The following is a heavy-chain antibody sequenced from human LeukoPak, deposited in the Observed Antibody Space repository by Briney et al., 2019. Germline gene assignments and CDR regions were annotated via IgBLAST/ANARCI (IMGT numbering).Heavy chain of an antibody. Sequence: PSETLSLTCAVYGGSFSGYYWSWIRQPPGKGLEWIGEINHSGSTNYNPSLKSRVTISVDTSKNQFSLKLSSVTAADTAVYYCARLWFGELDYWGQGTLVTVSS. D-gene: IGHD3-10*01. J-gene: IGHJ4*02. CDR3: ARLWFGELDY. V-gene: IGHV4-34*01. CDR1: GGSFSGYY. CDR2: INHSGST.